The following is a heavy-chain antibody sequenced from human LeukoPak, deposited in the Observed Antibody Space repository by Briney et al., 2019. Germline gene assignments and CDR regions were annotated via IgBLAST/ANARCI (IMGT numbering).Heavy chain of an antibody. Sequence: GRSLRLSCAASGFTFDDYAMHWVRQAPGKGLEWVSGISWNSGSIGYADSVKGRFTISRDNAKNSLYLQMNSLRAEDTALYYCAKDLSRWLQFDYYYGMDVWGQGTTVTVSS. V-gene: IGHV3-9*01. CDR3: AKDLSRWLQFDYYYGMDV. D-gene: IGHD5-24*01. CDR2: ISWNSGSI. J-gene: IGHJ6*02. CDR1: GFTFDDYA.